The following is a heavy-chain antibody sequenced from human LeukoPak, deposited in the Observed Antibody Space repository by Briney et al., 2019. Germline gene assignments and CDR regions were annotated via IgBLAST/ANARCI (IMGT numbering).Heavy chain of an antibody. V-gene: IGHV3-23*01. CDR2: IGVGGTT. CDR1: GFTFSKYG. J-gene: IGHJ4*02. CDR3: TKAQGYYDC. Sequence: GGSLRLSCAASGFTFSKYGMNWVRQAPGKGLEWVSGIGVGGTTYYADSVKGRFTISRDTSKNTLYLQMNSLRAEDTAVYYCTKAQGYYDCWGQGTLVIVSS. D-gene: IGHD3-22*01.